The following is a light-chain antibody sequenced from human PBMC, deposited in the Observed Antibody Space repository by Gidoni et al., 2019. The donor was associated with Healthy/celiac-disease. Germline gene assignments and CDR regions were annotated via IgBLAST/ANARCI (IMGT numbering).Light chain of an antibody. J-gene: IGKJ1*01. CDR3: QQYYSYPWT. V-gene: IGKV1-8*01. CDR1: QGISSY. Sequence: AIRITQSPSSLSASTGDRVTITCRASQGISSYLAWYQQKPGKAPKLLIYAASTLQSGVPSRFSGRGSGTDFTLTISCLQSEDFATYYCQQYYSYPWTFGQGIKVEIK. CDR2: AAS.